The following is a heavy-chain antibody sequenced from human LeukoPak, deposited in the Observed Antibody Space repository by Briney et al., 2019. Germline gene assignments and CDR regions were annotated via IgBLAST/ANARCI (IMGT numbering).Heavy chain of an antibody. D-gene: IGHD2-15*01. CDR1: GFTFSSYG. CDR3: AKGRWDGDIVVVVAAEPYGMDV. Sequence: PGRSLRLSCAASGFTFSSYGMHWVRQAPGKGLEWVAVISYDGSNKYYADSVKGRFTISRDNSKNTLYLQMNSLRAGDTAVYYCAKGRWDGDIVVVVAAEPYGMDVWGQGTTVTVSS. J-gene: IGHJ6*02. CDR2: ISYDGSNK. V-gene: IGHV3-30*18.